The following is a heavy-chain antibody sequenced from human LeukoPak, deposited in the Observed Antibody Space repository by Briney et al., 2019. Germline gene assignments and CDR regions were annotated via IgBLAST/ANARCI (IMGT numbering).Heavy chain of an antibody. V-gene: IGHV3-21*01. J-gene: IGHJ4*02. D-gene: IGHD6-19*01. CDR2: INSSRSYI. CDR1: GFTVSSYS. CDR3: ARDRGSSSGSKLRDY. Sequence: GGSLRLSCAASGFTVSSYSMNWVRQAPRKGVGRVSSINSSRSYIYYADSVTGRFTISRDNAKNSLYLQMKSLRAEDTAVYYCARDRGSSSGSKLRDYWGQGALVTVAS.